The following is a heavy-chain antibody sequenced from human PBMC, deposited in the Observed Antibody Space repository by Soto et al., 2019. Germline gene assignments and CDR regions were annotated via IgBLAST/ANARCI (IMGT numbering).Heavy chain of an antibody. V-gene: IGHV3-23*01. J-gene: IGHJ4*02. CDR1: GFTFSSFA. Sequence: GGSLRLSCAVSGFTFSSFAMTWVRQAPGKGLEWVSAISGSGGNTYYADSVKGRFTISRDNSKNTLYLQMNSLRAEDTAVYYCAKDPNARPIRVDSYFDYWGQGTLVTVSS. CDR3: AKDPNARPIRVDSYFDY. CDR2: ISGSGGNT.